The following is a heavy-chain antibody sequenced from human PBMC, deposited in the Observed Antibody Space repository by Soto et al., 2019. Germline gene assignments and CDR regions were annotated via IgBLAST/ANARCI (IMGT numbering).Heavy chain of an antibody. D-gene: IGHD6-19*01. CDR3: ASGSGWYDYYYYGMDV. J-gene: IGHJ6*02. CDR2: IIPIFGTA. CDR1: GGTFSSYA. Sequence: QVQLVQSGAEVKKPGSSVKVSCKASGGTFSSYAISWVRQAPGQGLEWMGGIIPIFGTANYAQKFQGRVTITADKSTSTAYMELSSLSSEDTAVYYCASGSGWYDYYYYGMDVWGQGTTVTVSS. V-gene: IGHV1-69*06.